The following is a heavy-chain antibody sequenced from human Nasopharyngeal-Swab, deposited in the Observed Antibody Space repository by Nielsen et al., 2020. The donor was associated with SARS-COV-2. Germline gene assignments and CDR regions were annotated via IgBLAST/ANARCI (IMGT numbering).Heavy chain of an antibody. CDR2: IIPIFGTA. V-gene: IGHV1-69*13. D-gene: IGHD2-2*01. J-gene: IGHJ6*02. CDR3: ARYPALELNYGMDV. Sequence: SVKVSCKASGGTFSSYAISWVRQAPGQGLEWMGGIIPIFGTANYAQKFQGRVTITADESTSTAYMELSRLRSEDTAVYYFARYPALELNYGMDVWGQGTTVTVSS. CDR1: GGTFSSYA.